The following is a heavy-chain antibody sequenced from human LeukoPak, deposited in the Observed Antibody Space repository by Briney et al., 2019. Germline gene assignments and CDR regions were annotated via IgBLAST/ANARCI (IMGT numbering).Heavy chain of an antibody. V-gene: IGHV3-30-3*01. CDR2: ISYDGSNK. CDR3: ARAFPSGWYGEDYFDY. D-gene: IGHD6-19*01. J-gene: IGHJ4*02. Sequence: GGFLRLSCAASGFTFSSYAMHWVREAPGKGLEWVAVISYDGSNKYYANSVKGRFTISRDNSKNTLYLQMNSLRAEDTAVYYCARAFPSGWYGEDYFDYWGQGTLVTVSS. CDR1: GFTFSSYA.